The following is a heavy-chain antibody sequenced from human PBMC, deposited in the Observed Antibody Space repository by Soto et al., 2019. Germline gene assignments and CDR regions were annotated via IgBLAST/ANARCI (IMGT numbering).Heavy chain of an antibody. J-gene: IGHJ4*02. Sequence: QVHLVQSGAEVQKPGSSVKISCRASGSTFIKRSITWVRQAPGQGFEWMGGITPAFGTTNFARKFQGRLTITADEPTTTAYLELISLTSEDTAVYHCATWAGLVTYRGVIGPLDFWGQGTLVTVSS. CDR3: ATWAGLVTYRGVIGPLDF. V-gene: IGHV1-69*01. CDR2: ITPAFGTT. CDR1: GSTFIKRS. D-gene: IGHD2-21*01.